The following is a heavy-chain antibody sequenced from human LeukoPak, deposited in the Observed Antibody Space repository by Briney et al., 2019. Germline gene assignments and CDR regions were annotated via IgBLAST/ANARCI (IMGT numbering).Heavy chain of an antibody. D-gene: IGHD4-23*01. Sequence: SETLSLTCTVSGGSITTYYWTWIRQPPGKGLESIGYIYYSGSSNYNPSLKSRVTMSVDTSKNQFSLKLSSVTAADTAVYYCARGLGNSDWFDPWGQGTLVTVSS. CDR1: GGSITTYY. V-gene: IGHV4-59*01. CDR2: IYYSGSS. J-gene: IGHJ5*02. CDR3: ARGLGNSDWFDP.